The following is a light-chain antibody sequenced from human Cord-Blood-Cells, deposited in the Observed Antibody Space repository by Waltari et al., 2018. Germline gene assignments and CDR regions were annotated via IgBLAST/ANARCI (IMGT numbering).Light chain of an antibody. CDR1: SGHSSYA. CDR2: LNSAGSH. Sequence: QLLLPQSPSASASLGASVKLTCTLSSGHSSYAIAWHQQQPEKGPRYLMKLNSAGSHSKGDGIPDRFSGSSSGAERYLTISSLQSEDEADYYCQTWGTGHVVFGGGTKLTVL. J-gene: IGLJ2*01. V-gene: IGLV4-69*01. CDR3: QTWGTGHVV.